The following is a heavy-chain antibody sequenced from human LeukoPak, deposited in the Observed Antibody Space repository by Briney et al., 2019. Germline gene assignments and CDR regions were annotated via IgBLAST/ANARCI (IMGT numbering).Heavy chain of an antibody. CDR3: AGTRNWGYYYYCYMDV. J-gene: IGHJ6*03. CDR1: GFTFSSYE. V-gene: IGHV3-48*03. CDR2: ISSSGSTI. D-gene: IGHD3-16*01. Sequence: GGSLRLSCAASGFTFSSYEMNWVRQAPGKGLEWVSYISSSGSTIYYADSVKGRFTISRDNAKNSLYLQMNSLRAEDTAVYYCAGTRNWGYYYYCYMDVWGKGTTVTISS.